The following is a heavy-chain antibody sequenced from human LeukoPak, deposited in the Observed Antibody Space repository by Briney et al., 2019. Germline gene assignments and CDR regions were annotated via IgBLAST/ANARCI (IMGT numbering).Heavy chain of an antibody. CDR3: AKDMVRDWSGGNFDF. CDR2: ISWNSGSI. D-gene: IGHD3-9*01. CDR1: GFTLDDYA. J-gene: IGHJ4*02. Sequence: GGSLRLSCAASGFTLDDYAMHWVRHTPGKGLEWVSGISWNSGSIDYADSVKGRFTISRDNAKNSLYLQMNSLRAEDTALYYCAKDMVRDWSGGNFDFWGQGTLVTVSS. V-gene: IGHV3-9*01.